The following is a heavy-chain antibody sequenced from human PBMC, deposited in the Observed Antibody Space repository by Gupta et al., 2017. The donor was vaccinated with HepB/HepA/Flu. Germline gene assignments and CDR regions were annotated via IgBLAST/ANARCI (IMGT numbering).Heavy chain of an antibody. D-gene: IGHD3-3*01. CDR2: ISGSGGTI. CDR1: GFTLSSYA. Sequence: EVQLLESGGGLVQPGGSLRLSCAASGFTLSSYARSWVRQAPGKGLEWVSSISGSGGTIYYADSVKGRFTISRDNSKNTLYLQMNSLRAEDTAVYYCAKDYDVWSGPGDYFDYWGQGTLVTVSS. CDR3: AKDYDVWSGPGDYFDY. J-gene: IGHJ4*02. V-gene: IGHV3-23*01.